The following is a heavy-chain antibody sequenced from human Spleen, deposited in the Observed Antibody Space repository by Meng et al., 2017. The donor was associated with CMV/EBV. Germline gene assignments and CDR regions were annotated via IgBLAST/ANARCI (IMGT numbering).Heavy chain of an antibody. J-gene: IGHJ4*02. CDR1: GGSISSSSYY. CDR3: ARVNGGSYLYYFDY. Sequence: HRQRQESGAGLVKPAETLSLPCTVPGGSISSSSYYWGWIRQPPGKGLEWIGSIYYSGSTYYNPSLKSRVTISVDTSKNQFSLKLSSVTAADTAVYYCARVNGGSYLYYFDYWGQGTLVTVSS. CDR2: IYYSGST. V-gene: IGHV4-39*07. D-gene: IGHD1-26*01.